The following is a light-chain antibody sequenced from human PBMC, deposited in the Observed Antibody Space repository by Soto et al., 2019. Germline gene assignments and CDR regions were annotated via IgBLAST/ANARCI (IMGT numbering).Light chain of an antibody. CDR3: QQSHLAPYT. J-gene: IGKJ2*01. Sequence: DLQMTQSPSSLSAAVGDRVTITCRASQSIARFLNWYQQKPGEVPKLLIFGASYLRSGVPSRFSGSGSGTHFARTITSLQPEDFATYFCQQSHLAPYTFNQGT. CDR2: GAS. V-gene: IGKV1-39*01. CDR1: QSIARF.